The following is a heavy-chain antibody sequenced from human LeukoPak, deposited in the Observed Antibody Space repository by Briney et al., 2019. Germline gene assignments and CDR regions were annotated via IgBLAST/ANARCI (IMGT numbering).Heavy chain of an antibody. V-gene: IGHV3-33*01. Sequence: PGRSLRPSCAASGFTFSSYGMHWVRQAPGKGLEWVAVIWYDGSNKYYADSVKGRFTISRDNSKNTLYLQMNSLRAEDTAVYYCAREGQGGGSFDYWGQGTLVTVSS. CDR2: IWYDGSNK. CDR1: GFTFSSYG. J-gene: IGHJ4*02. D-gene: IGHD2-15*01. CDR3: AREGQGGGSFDY.